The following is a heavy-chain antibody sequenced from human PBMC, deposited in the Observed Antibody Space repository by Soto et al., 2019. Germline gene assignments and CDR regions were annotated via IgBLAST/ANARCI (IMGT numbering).Heavy chain of an antibody. J-gene: IGHJ4*02. CDR2: ISPSGGTT. Sequence: QVQLVQSGAEVKKPGASVKVSCKASGCTFTNYYMHWVRQAPGQGLEWMGIISPSGGTTSYAQKCQGRVTMTRDTSTNTVYMELSSLTSEDTAVYFCARGSSGWYTHFDFWGQGTLVTVSS. CDR3: ARGSSGWYTHFDF. CDR1: GCTFTNYY. D-gene: IGHD6-19*01. V-gene: IGHV1-46*01.